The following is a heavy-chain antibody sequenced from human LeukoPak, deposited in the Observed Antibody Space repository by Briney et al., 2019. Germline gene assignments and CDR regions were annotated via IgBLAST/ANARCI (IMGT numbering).Heavy chain of an antibody. CDR1: GFTFSSYS. Sequence: PGGSLRLSCAASGFTFSSYSMNWVRQAPGKGLEWVSYISSSSSTIYYADSVKGRFTISRDNAKNSLYLQMNSLRAEDTAVYYCASLSRSYDSGNWFDPWGQGTLVTVSS. V-gene: IGHV3-48*01. D-gene: IGHD1-26*01. CDR2: ISSSSSTI. CDR3: ASLSRSYDSGNWFDP. J-gene: IGHJ5*02.